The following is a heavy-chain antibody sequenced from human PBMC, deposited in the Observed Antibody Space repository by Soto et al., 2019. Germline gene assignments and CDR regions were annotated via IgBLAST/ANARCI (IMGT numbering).Heavy chain of an antibody. D-gene: IGHD2-2*01. Sequence: QVHLVQSEGEVKKPGASVKVSCKTSGYTFIYYGVSWVRQAPGQGVEWMGWINSYNGNTRYGQKFQGRVTLSTDASTRTVFLELTSLKFDAAAVYYCARGFIPENYWGQGTRVTASS. J-gene: IGHJ4*02. CDR1: GYTFIYYG. CDR2: INSYNGNT. CDR3: ARGFIPENY. V-gene: IGHV1-18*01.